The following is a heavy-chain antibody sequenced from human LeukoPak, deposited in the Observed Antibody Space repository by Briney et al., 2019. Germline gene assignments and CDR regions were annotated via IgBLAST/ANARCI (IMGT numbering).Heavy chain of an antibody. CDR1: GYTFTHHG. J-gene: IGHJ2*01. Sequence: ASVKVSCKASGYTFTHHGIAWIRQAPGQGLEWLGWISCYNGDTIYAQKFQGRVTLTTEKSTSTVYMELRSLTSDDTAVYYCVRDPSNTSGWYQYFDAWGRGTLVSVSS. V-gene: IGHV1-18*01. CDR2: ISCYNGDT. D-gene: IGHD6-19*01. CDR3: VRDPSNTSGWYQYFDA.